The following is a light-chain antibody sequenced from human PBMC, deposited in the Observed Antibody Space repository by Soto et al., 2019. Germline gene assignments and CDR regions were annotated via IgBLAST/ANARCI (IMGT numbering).Light chain of an antibody. CDR3: QQYDNLPPLT. Sequence: DIQMTQSPSSLPASVGDRVTITCQASQDISNYLNWYQQKPGKAPKLLIYDASNLETVVPSRFSGSGSGTDFTFTISSLQPEDIATYYCQQYDNLPPLTFGGGTKVEIK. CDR1: QDISNY. J-gene: IGKJ4*01. V-gene: IGKV1-33*01. CDR2: DAS.